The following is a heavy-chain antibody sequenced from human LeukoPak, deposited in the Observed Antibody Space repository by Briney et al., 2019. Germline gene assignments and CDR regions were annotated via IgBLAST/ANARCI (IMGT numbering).Heavy chain of an antibody. D-gene: IGHD4-17*01. V-gene: IGHV3-30-3*02. CDR1: GFTFSSYA. CDR2: ISYDGSNK. CDR3: AKISDDYGDYFDY. J-gene: IGHJ4*02. Sequence: GGSLRLSCAASGFTFSSYAMHWVRQAPGKGLEWVAVISYDGSNKYYADSVKGRFTISRDNSKNTLYLQMNSLRAEDTAVYYCAKISDDYGDYFDYWGQGTLVTVSS.